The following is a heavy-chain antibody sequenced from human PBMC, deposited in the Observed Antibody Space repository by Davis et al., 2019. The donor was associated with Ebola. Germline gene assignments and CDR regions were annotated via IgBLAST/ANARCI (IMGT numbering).Heavy chain of an antibody. CDR1: GGSISSYY. Sequence: PGGSLRLSCTVSGGSISSYYWSWIRQPAGKGLEWIGRIYTSGSTNYNPSLKSRVTMSVDTSKNQFSLKLSSVTAADTAVYYCATNSTSSGFDHWGQGARVTVSS. CDR3: ATNSTSSGFDH. V-gene: IGHV4-4*07. CDR2: IYTSGST. J-gene: IGHJ4*02. D-gene: IGHD6-6*01.